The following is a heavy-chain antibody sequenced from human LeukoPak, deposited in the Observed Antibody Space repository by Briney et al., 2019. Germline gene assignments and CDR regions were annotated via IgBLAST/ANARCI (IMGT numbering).Heavy chain of an antibody. Sequence: GASVKVSCKASGYTFTCYYIHWMQQAPGQGLEWLGLMNPDTGGRKLAQKFQGRVTLTRDTSISTAYMELSSLRSDDTAVYFCARTRYEIATSPRFFDNWGQGSLITVSS. CDR1: GYTFTCYY. CDR3: ARTRYEIATSPRFFDN. J-gene: IGHJ4*02. CDR2: MNPDTGGR. D-gene: IGHD5-24*01. V-gene: IGHV1-2*02.